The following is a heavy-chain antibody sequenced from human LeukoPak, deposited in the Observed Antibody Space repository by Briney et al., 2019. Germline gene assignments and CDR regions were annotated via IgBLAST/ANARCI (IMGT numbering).Heavy chain of an antibody. J-gene: IGHJ6*02. Sequence: PSQTLSLTCTVSGGSISSGGYYWSWIRQHPGKGLEWIGYIYYSGSTYYNPSLKSRVTISVDTSKNQFSLKLSSVTAADTAVYYCARFHARFRRSINYYYGMDVWGQGNTVTVSS. CDR3: ARFHARFRRSINYYYGMDV. D-gene: IGHD1-14*01. V-gene: IGHV4-31*03. CDR2: IYYSGST. CDR1: GGSISSGGYY.